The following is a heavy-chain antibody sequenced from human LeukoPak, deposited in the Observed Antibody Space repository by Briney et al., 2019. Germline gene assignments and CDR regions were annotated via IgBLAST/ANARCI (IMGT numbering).Heavy chain of an antibody. J-gene: IGHJ4*02. D-gene: IGHD3-22*01. CDR3: AKDHYYDSSRYYPIDY. V-gene: IGHV3-23*01. CDR1: GFTFSSYA. Sequence: GGSLRLSCAASGFTFSSYAMSWVRQAPGKGLEWVSAISGSGGSTYYADSVKGRFTISRDNSKNTLYLQMNSLRAEDTAVYYCAKDHYYDSSRYYPIDYWGQGTLVTVSS. CDR2: ISGSGGST.